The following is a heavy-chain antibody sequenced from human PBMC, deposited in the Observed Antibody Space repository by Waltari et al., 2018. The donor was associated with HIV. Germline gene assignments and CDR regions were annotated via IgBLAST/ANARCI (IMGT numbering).Heavy chain of an antibody. CDR3: ARGPFGAAGLKYFQH. V-gene: IGHV4-34*01. D-gene: IGHD6-13*01. J-gene: IGHJ1*01. CDR1: GGSFSGHS. Sequence: QVQLLQWGAGLLKPSETLSLTCAVYGGSFSGHSWSWFRQPPGKGLEWSGEINHCGSTNDNPSLKSRVTISVDMSKNQFSLKLSSVTAADTAVYYCARGPFGAAGLKYFQHWGQGTLVTVSS. CDR2: INHCGST.